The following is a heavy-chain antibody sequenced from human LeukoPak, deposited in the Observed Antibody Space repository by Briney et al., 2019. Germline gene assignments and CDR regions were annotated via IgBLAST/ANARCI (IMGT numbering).Heavy chain of an antibody. J-gene: IGHJ4*02. CDR1: GYTFTGYY. CDR2: INPNSDGT. V-gene: IGHV1-2*02. Sequence: ASVKVSCKASGYTFTGYYMHWVRQAPGQGLEWMGWINPNSDGTNYAQKFQGRVTMTRDTSISTAYMELSRLRSDDTAVYYCASTYCGDYEDPFDYWGQGTLVTVSS. D-gene: IGHD4-17*01. CDR3: ASTYCGDYEDPFDY.